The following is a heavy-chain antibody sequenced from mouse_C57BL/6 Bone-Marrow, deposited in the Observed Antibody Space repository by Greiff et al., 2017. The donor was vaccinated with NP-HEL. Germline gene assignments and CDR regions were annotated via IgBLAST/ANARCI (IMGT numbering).Heavy chain of an antibody. J-gene: IGHJ4*01. CDR3: TTYLLSYAMDY. Sequence: EVQVVESGAELVRPGASVKLSCTASGFNIKDDYMHWVKQRPEQGLEWIGWIDPENGDTEYASKFQGKATITADTSSNTAYLQLSSLTSEDTAVYYCTTYLLSYAMDYWGQGTSVTVSS. D-gene: IGHD2-1*01. CDR1: GFNIKDDY. CDR2: IDPENGDT. V-gene: IGHV14-4*01.